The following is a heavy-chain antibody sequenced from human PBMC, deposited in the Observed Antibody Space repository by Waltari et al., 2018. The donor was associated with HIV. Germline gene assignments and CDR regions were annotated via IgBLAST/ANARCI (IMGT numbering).Heavy chain of an antibody. CDR3: ARAPTGSMYFDH. CDR2: IRSKSYGETT. V-gene: IGHV3-49*04. J-gene: IGHJ4*02. CDR1: GLCFVDYA. D-gene: IGHD2-8*01. Sequence: EVPLVESGGGLVQPARSLMLYCTGAGLCFVDYAVRWARQAPGKGLEWVGFIRSKSYGETTQYAASVKGRFTISRDDSKNIAYLQMISLRIEDTAVYYCARAPTGSMYFDHWGQGSLITVSA.